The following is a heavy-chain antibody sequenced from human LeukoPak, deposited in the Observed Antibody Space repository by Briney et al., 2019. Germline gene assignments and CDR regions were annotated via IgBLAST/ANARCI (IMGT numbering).Heavy chain of an antibody. CDR3: ARVEGVPTPPYYFDY. V-gene: IGHV1-2*02. CDR2: INPNSGGT. J-gene: IGHJ4*02. Sequence: ASVKVSCKASGYTFTGYHTHWVRQAPGQGLEWMGWINPNSGGTNYAQKFQGRVTMTRDTSISTAYMELSRLRSDDTAVYYCARVEGVPTPPYYFDYWGQGTLVTVSS. CDR1: GYTFTGYH. D-gene: IGHD2-8*01.